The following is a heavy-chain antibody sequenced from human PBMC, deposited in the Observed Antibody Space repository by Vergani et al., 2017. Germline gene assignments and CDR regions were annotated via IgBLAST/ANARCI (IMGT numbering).Heavy chain of an antibody. J-gene: IGHJ6*02. CDR3: ARVFIPDFLEWSHPLGGMDV. CDR2: IYYSGST. D-gene: IGHD3-3*01. V-gene: IGHV4-31*03. CDR1: GGSISSGGYY. Sequence: QVQLQESGPGLVKPSQTLSLTCTVSGGSISSGGYYWSWIRQHPGKGLEWIGYIYYSGSTYYNPSLKSRVTISGDTSKNQFSLKLSSVTAADTAVYYCARVFIPDFLEWSHPLGGMDVWGQGTTVTVSS.